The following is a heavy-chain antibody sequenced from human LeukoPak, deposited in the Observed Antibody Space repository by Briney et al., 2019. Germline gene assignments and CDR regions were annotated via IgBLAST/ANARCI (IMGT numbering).Heavy chain of an antibody. D-gene: IGHD3-3*01. J-gene: IGHJ4*02. CDR2: ISAYNGDT. Sequence: GASVKVSCTASAYTFTSNGISWVRQAPGQGLEWMGWISAYNGDTNYAHKIQGRVTMTTDTSTGTAYMEVRSLRSDDTAVYYCARGALRPYDFWSGYKYYFDYWGQGTLVTVSS. V-gene: IGHV1-18*01. CDR3: ARGALRPYDFWSGYKYYFDY. CDR1: AYTFTSNG.